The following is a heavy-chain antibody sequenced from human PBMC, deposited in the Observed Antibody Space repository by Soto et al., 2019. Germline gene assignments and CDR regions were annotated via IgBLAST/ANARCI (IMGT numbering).Heavy chain of an antibody. D-gene: IGHD1-1*01. CDR3: TMGGIPRRYNIPKVDFDH. V-gene: IGHV3-23*01. CDR2: ISGSGATT. CDR1: GFIFSNYA. J-gene: IGHJ4*02. Sequence: PGGSLRLSCAASGFIFSNYAMSWVRQAPGRGLEWVSAISGSGATTYYPDSVKGRFTISRDNSKNTLYLQMNNLRADDRAVYNCTMGGIPRRYNIPKVDFDHSGQGSLVTVSS.